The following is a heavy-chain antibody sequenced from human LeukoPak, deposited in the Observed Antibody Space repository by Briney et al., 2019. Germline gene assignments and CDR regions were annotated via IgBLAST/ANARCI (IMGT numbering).Heavy chain of an antibody. CDR1: GFTFSSYG. J-gene: IGHJ4*02. CDR2: IRFDGSNK. Sequence: GGSLRLSCAASGFTFSSYGMHSVRQAPGNGLEWVAFIRFDGSNKYYPECVKCRFTSSRDNSKNTLYLQMNRLRAEDTAVYYCAKDAYYYGSGSYLGYVDYWGQGTLVTVSS. D-gene: IGHD3-10*01. V-gene: IGHV3-30*02. CDR3: AKDAYYYGSGSYLGYVDY.